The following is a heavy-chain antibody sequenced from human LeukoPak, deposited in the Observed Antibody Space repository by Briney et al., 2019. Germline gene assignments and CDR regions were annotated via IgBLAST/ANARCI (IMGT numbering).Heavy chain of an antibody. CDR1: GFTFSSYW. V-gene: IGHV3-7*03. D-gene: IGHD1-14*01. CDR3: VKGPTGAPGLNWFDP. J-gene: IGHJ5*02. CDR2: IKQDGREK. Sequence: PGGSLRLSCAASGFTFSSYWMTWVRQAPGKGLEWVANIKQDGREKYYVDSVRGRFIISRDNAKNFLYLQMNSLRIEDTAYYYCVKGPTGAPGLNWFDPWGQGNLVIVSS.